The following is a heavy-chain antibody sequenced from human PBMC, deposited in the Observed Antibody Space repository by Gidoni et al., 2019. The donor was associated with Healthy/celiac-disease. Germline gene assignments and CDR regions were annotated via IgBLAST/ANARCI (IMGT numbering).Heavy chain of an antibody. Sequence: EVQLLESGGGWVQPGGSLRLSGAAAGVTFSSYAMSWVRQAPGTGLEWFSAISGSGGSTYYADSVKGRFTISRDNSKNTLYLQMNSLRAEDTAVYYCAKLVYGDYANWFDPWGQGTLVTVSS. D-gene: IGHD4-17*01. CDR1: GVTFSSYA. J-gene: IGHJ5*02. V-gene: IGHV3-23*01. CDR2: ISGSGGST. CDR3: AKLVYGDYANWFDP.